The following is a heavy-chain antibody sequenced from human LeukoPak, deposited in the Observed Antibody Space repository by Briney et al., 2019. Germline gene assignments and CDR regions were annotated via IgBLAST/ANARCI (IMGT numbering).Heavy chain of an antibody. CDR2: IYYSGNT. Sequence: SETLSLTCTVSGGSISSYYWSWIRQPPGKGLEWIGYIYYSGNTNYNPSVKSRVTISVDTSKNRFSLKLSSMTAADTAVYYCARLLPLTPPFDPWGQGTLVTVSS. V-gene: IGHV4-59*08. J-gene: IGHJ5*02. D-gene: IGHD1-26*01. CDR3: ARLLPLTPPFDP. CDR1: GGSISSYY.